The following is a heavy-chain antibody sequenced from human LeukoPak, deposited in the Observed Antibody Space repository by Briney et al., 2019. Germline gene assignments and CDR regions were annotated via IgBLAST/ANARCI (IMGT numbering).Heavy chain of an antibody. CDR1: GGSISSSSYY. Sequence: SGTLSLTFTVSGGSISSSSYYWGWIRPPPGKGLEWIGSIYYSGSTYYNPSLKRRVTISVDTSKDQFSLKLSSVTAADTAVYYCASLSYYDSSGYLRFDPWGQGTLVTVSS. J-gene: IGHJ5*02. CDR2: IYYSGST. CDR3: ASLSYYDSSGYLRFDP. V-gene: IGHV4-39*01. D-gene: IGHD3-22*01.